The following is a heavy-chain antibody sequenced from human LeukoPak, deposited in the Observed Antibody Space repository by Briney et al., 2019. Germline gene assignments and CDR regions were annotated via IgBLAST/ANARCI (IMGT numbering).Heavy chain of an antibody. CDR3: AREGMADDY. CDR1: GGTFSSYA. Sequence: ASVKVSCKASGGTFSSYAISWVRQAPGQGLEWMGGIIPIFGTANYAQKFQGRVTMTTDTSTSTAYMELRSLRSDDTAVYYCAREGMADDYWGQGTLVTVPS. V-gene: IGHV1-69*05. CDR2: IIPIFGTA. D-gene: IGHD1-14*01. J-gene: IGHJ4*02.